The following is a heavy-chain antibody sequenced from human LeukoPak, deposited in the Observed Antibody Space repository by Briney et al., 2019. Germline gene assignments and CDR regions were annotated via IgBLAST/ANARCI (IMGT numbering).Heavy chain of an antibody. CDR3: ARKHYYGSSDYGMDV. J-gene: IGHJ6*02. D-gene: IGHD3-10*01. CDR2: TYYRSKWYC. CDR1: VDSVSSNNAA. V-gene: IGHV6-1*01. Sequence: SQTLSLTCAISVDSVSSNNAAWNWIRQSPSRGLEWLGRTYYRSKWYCDYAVSVKIRITINPDTSKNMVSIELKSVNPEDTAVYYCARKHYYGSSDYGMDVWGQGTTVTVSS.